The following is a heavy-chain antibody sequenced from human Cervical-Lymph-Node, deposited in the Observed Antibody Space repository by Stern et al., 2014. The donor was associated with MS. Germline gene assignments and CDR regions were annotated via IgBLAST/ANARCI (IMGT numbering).Heavy chain of an antibody. CDR2: SVPLFGKP. CDR1: GGTFSNYA. J-gene: IGHJ6*02. Sequence: VQLVQSGAEVKKPGSSVKVSCKASGGTFSNYATSWVRQAPGQGLEWMGGSVPLFGKPNCAQKFQGRVTITADESTSTAYMDLSSLRSEDTAVYYCASPLTATSVPFGYYGMDVWGQGTTVTVS. D-gene: IGHD4-17*01. CDR3: ASPLTATSVPFGYYGMDV. V-gene: IGHV1-69*01.